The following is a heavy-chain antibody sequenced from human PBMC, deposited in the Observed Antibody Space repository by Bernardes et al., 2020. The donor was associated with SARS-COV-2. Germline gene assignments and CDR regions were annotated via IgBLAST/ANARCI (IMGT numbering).Heavy chain of an antibody. CDR3: VKEYSPPNLFDY. CDR2: ISGGGDQT. Sequence: GGSLRLSCSTSGFTFSAYAMHWVRQAPGKGLEHVSTISGGGDQTFYANSVDGRFTISRDNSQSTLYLQMTSLRREDSAVYYCVKEYSPPNLFDYWGRGTLVTVSS. CDR1: GFTFSAYA. V-gene: IGHV3-64D*06. J-gene: IGHJ4*02. D-gene: IGHD5-12*01.